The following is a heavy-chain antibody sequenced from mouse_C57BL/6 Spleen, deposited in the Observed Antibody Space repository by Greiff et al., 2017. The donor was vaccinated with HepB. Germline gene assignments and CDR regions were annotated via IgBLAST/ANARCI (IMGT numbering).Heavy chain of an antibody. J-gene: IGHJ3*01. V-gene: IGHV1-26*01. Sequence: VQLQQSGPELVKPGASVKISCKASGYTFTDYYMNWVKQSHGKSLEWIGDINPNNGGTSYNQKFKGKATLTVDKSSSTAYMELRSLTSEDSAVYYCARGNYYVSSWFAYWGQGTLVTVSA. CDR3: ARGNYYVSSWFAY. D-gene: IGHD1-1*01. CDR2: INPNNGGT. CDR1: GYTFTDYY.